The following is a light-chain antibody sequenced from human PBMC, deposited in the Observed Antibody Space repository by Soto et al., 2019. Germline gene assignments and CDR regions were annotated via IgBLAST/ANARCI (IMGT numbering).Light chain of an antibody. CDR1: QSVSTS. CDR3: QVRDVWPS. CDR2: DAS. Sequence: IVLTQSPVTLALSPGERAVLSCRASQSVSTSLAWYQHKPGQAPRLFIYDASKRAPGIPARFSGSGSRTDFTLTISSLEPEDFAVYYCQVRDVWPSFGQGTKVEI. J-gene: IGKJ1*01. V-gene: IGKV3-11*01.